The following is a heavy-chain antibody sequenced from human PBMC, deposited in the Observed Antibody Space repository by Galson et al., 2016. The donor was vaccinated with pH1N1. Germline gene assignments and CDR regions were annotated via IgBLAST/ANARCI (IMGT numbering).Heavy chain of an antibody. V-gene: IGHV1-69*05. CDR3: ARGGGTYYQTYWYFNL. CDR2: IMPIFDKP. D-gene: IGHD3-22*01. J-gene: IGHJ2*01. Sequence: SVKVSCKASGDIFINYPISWVRQAPEQGLEWVGGIMPIFDKPTYAQKFQGRVTITTDKSTSTTYRVLSSLSSEDTAVYYCARGGGTYYQTYWYFNLWGRGTLVTVSS. CDR1: GDIFINYP.